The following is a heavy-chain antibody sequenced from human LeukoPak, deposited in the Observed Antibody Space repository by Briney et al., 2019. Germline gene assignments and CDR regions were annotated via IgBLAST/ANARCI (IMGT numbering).Heavy chain of an antibody. V-gene: IGHV1-18*01. CDR2: ISAYNGNT. CDR3: ARDHGDTVTTTFGYFDY. D-gene: IGHD4-11*01. Sequence: ASVKVSCKASGYTFTSYGISWVRQAPGQGLEWMGWISAYNGNTNYAQKLQGRVTMTTDTSTSTAYMELRSLRSDDTAVYYCARDHGDTVTTTFGYFDYWGQGTLVTVSS. CDR1: GYTFTSYG. J-gene: IGHJ4*02.